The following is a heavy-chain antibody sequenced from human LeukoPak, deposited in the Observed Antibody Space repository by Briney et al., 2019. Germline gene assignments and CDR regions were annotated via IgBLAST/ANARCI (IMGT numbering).Heavy chain of an antibody. CDR2: ISAYNGNT. Sequence: GASVKVSCKASGYTFTSYGISWVRQAPGQGLEWMGWISAYNGNTNYAQKFQGRVTMTRDTSISTAYMELSRLRSDDTAVYYCARDWAVAGIDYWGQGTLVTVSS. CDR3: ARDWAVAGIDY. D-gene: IGHD6-19*01. CDR1: GYTFTSYG. V-gene: IGHV1-18*01. J-gene: IGHJ4*02.